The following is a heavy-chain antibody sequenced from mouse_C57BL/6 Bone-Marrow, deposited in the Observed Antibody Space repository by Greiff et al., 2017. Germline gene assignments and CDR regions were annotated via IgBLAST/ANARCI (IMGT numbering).Heavy chain of an antibody. D-gene: IGHD1-1*01. CDR3: TTVVHY. CDR1: GFHIKDDY. V-gene: IGHV14-4*01. Sequence: VQLQQSGAELVRPGASVKLSCTASGFHIKDDYMHWVKQRPEQGLEWIGWIDPENGDTEYASKFQGKATITSDTAYNTAYLQLSSLTSEDTAVYYCTTVVHYWGQGTTLTVSS. CDR2: IDPENGDT. J-gene: IGHJ2*01.